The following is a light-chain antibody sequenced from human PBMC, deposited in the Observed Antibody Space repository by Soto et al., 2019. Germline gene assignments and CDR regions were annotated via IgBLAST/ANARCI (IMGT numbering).Light chain of an antibody. Sequence: QSVLTQPPSMSGAPGQRVAIPCTGSSSNIGAEYDVHRYQQLPGTAPKRLIYGDNNRPSGVPDRFSGSKSGTSASLAITGLQPEDEADYYCQSYDSSLTTFVFGTGTKVTVL. J-gene: IGLJ1*01. CDR2: GDN. V-gene: IGLV1-40*01. CDR1: SSNIGAEYD. CDR3: QSYDSSLTTFV.